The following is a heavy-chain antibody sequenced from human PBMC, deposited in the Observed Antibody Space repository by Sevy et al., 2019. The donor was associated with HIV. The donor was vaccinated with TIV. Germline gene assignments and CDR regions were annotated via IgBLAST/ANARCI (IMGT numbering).Heavy chain of an antibody. CDR2: ISYDGSNK. D-gene: IGHD1-26*01. CDR3: ARDQVVGATPGGAFDI. V-gene: IGHV3-30-3*01. J-gene: IGHJ3*02. Sequence: GGSLRLSCAASGFTFSSYAMHWVRQAPGKGLEWVAVISYDGSNKYYADSVKGRFTISRDNSKNTLYLQMNGLRAEDTAVYYCARDQVVGATPGGAFDIWGQGTMVTVSS. CDR1: GFTFSSYA.